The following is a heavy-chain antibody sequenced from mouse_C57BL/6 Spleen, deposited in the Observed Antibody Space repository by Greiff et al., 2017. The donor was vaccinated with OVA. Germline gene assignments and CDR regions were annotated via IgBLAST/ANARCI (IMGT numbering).Heavy chain of an antibody. V-gene: IGHV1-64*01. J-gene: IGHJ4*01. D-gene: IGHD3-2*01. CDR1: GYTFTSYW. CDR2: IHPNSGST. Sequence: QVQLQQPGAELVKPGASVKLSCKASGYTFTSYWMHWVKQRPGQGLEWIGMIHPNSGSTNYNEKFKSKATLTVDKSSSTAYMQLCSLTSEDSAVYYCARDSSKNYAMDYWGQGTSVTVSS. CDR3: ARDSSKNYAMDY.